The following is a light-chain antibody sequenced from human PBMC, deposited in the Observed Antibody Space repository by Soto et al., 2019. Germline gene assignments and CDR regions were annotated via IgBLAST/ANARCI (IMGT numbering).Light chain of an antibody. CDR2: NNN. J-gene: IGLJ3*02. Sequence: QSVLTQPPSVSGAPGQRVTISCTGSSTNIGAGYGVHWYQQVPGTAPKLLIYNNNNRPSLVPDRFSGSKSGTSASLAITGLQAEDEADYYCQSYDTSLSGVLFGGGTKLTVL. CDR1: STNIGAGYG. CDR3: QSYDTSLSGVL. V-gene: IGLV1-40*01.